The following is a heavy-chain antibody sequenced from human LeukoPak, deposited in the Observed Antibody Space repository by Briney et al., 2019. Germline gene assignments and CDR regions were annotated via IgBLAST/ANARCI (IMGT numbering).Heavy chain of an antibody. CDR3: AKHDPRRVVITNWFDP. CDR1: GFTFSSYA. CDR2: ISGSGGGT. V-gene: IGHV3-23*01. J-gene: IGHJ5*02. D-gene: IGHD3-22*01. Sequence: GGSLRLSCAASGFTFSSYAVSWVRQPPGKGLEWVSAISGSGGGTYYADSVKGRFTNSRGNSKNTLYLQMNSLRAEDTAVYYCAKHDPRRVVITNWFDPWGQGTLVTVSS.